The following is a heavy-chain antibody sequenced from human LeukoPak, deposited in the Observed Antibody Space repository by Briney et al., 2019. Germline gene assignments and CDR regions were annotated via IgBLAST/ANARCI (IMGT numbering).Heavy chain of an antibody. CDR3: ARDFWSGYYAWFDP. CDR2: IYYSGST. CDR1: GGSISSSSYY. Sequence: SETLSLTCTVSGGSISSSSYYWGWIRQPPGKGLEWIGSIYYSGSTYYNPSLKSRVTISVDTSKDQFSLKLSSVTAADTAVYYCARDFWSGYYAWFDPWGQGTLVTVSS. V-gene: IGHV4-39*07. J-gene: IGHJ5*02. D-gene: IGHD3-3*01.